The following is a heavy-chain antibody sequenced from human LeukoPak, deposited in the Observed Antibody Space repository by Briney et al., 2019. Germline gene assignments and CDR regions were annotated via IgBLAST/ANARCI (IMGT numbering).Heavy chain of an antibody. J-gene: IGHJ4*02. Sequence: GGSLRLSCAASGFSFSSDWMSWVRQAPGKGLEWAANIRRDGSQKYYVDSVKGRFTISRDNADNSLYLHMNSLRAEDTAVYYCARPPMGGGNSPFDSWGQGTLVTVSS. CDR2: IRRDGSQK. D-gene: IGHD4-23*01. CDR3: ARPPMGGGNSPFDS. V-gene: IGHV3-7*05. CDR1: GFSFSSDW.